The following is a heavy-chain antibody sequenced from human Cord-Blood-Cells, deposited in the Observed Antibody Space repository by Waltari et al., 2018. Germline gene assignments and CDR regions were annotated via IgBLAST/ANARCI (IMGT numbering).Heavy chain of an antibody. D-gene: IGHD6-6*01. CDR3: ARQRGSSSYYYYGMDV. CDR2: IYHSGST. CDR1: GYSISSGYY. Sequence: QVQLQESGPGLVKPSETLSLTCTVSGYSISSGYYWGWIRQPPGKGLEWIGMIYHSGSTYYNPSLKSRVTISVDASKNQFSLNLSSVTAADTAMYYCARQRGSSSYYYYGMDVWGQGTTVTVSS. J-gene: IGHJ6*02. V-gene: IGHV4-38-2*02.